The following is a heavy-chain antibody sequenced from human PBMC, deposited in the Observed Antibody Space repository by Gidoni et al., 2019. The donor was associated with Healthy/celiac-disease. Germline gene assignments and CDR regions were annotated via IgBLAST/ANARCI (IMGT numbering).Heavy chain of an antibody. CDR3: TTGHCSSTSCYLDY. J-gene: IGHJ4*02. CDR1: GFTFSNAW. D-gene: IGHD2-2*01. Sequence: EVQLVESGGGLVKPGGSLRLSCAASGFTFSNAWMSWVRQAPGKGLEWVGRIKSKTDGGTTDYAAPVKGRFTISRDDSKNTLYLQMNSLKTEDTAVYYCTTGHCSSTSCYLDYWGQGTLVTVSS. CDR2: IKSKTDGGTT. V-gene: IGHV3-15*01.